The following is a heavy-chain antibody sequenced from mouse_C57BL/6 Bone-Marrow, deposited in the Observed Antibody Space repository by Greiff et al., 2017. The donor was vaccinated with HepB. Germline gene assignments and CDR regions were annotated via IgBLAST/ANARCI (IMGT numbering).Heavy chain of an antibody. Sequence: VQLQQSGPELVKPGASVKISCKASGYAFSSSWMNWVKQRPGKGLEWIGRIYPGDGDTNYNGKFKGKATLTADKSSSTAYMQLSSLTSEDSAVYFCASFYYGSSSDYWGQGTTLTVSS. CDR2: IYPGDGDT. CDR1: GYAFSSSW. D-gene: IGHD1-1*01. CDR3: ASFYYGSSSDY. J-gene: IGHJ2*01. V-gene: IGHV1-82*01.